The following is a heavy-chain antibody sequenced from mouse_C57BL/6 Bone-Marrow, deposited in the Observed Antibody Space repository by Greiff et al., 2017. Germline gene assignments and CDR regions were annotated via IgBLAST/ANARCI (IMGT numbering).Heavy chain of an antibody. CDR2: INPNYGTT. J-gene: IGHJ2*01. D-gene: IGHD1-1*01. V-gene: IGHV1-39*01. CDR1: GYSFTDYN. Sequence: VQLKESGPELVKPGASVKISCKASGYSFTDYNLNWVKQSNGKSLEWIGVINPNYGTTSYNQKFKGKATLTVDQSSSTAYMQLNSLTSEDSAVYYCANLFDYGSSSDYWGQGTTLTVSS. CDR3: ANLFDYGSSSDY.